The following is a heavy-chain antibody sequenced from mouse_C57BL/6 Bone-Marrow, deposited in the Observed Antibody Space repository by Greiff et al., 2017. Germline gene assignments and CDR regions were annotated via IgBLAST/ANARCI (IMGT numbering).Heavy chain of an antibody. CDR1: GYAFNNYL. V-gene: IGHV1-54*01. CDR3: STGAWFAY. J-gene: IGHJ3*01. CDR2: INPGSGGT. Sequence: QVQLQQSGAELVRPGTSVKVSCKASGYAFNNYLIDWVKQRPGQGLEWIGVINPGSGGTNYNEKFKGKATLTADKSSSTAYMQLSSLTSEDSAVYFCSTGAWFAYWGQGTLVTVSA.